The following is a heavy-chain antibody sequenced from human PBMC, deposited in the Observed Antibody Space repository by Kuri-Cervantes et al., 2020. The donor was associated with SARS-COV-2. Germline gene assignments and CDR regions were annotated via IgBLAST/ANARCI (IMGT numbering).Heavy chain of an antibody. D-gene: IGHD5-18*01. Sequence: SQTLSLTCTVSGGSISSYYWSWIRQPPGKGLDWIGYIYYNGNTNYNPSLKSRVTILVDTSKKEFSPILSSVTAADTAVYYCTPMDKRGWFDPWGQGTLVTVSS. CDR1: GGSISSYY. J-gene: IGHJ5*02. CDR2: IYYNGNT. V-gene: IGHV4-59*12. CDR3: TPMDKRGWFDP.